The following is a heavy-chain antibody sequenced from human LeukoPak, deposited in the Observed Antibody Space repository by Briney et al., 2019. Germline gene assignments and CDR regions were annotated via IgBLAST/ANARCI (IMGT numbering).Heavy chain of an antibody. CDR1: GGSISSYY. J-gene: IGHJ6*03. D-gene: IGHD6-13*01. CDR2: IYYSGNT. V-gene: IGHV4-59*01. CDR3: ARDTPIQQQLVGDYYYMDV. Sequence: SETLSLTCTVSGGSISSYYWSWIRQPPGKGLEWIGYIYYSGNTNYNSSLKSRVTISVDTSKNQFSLKLSSVTAADTAVYYCARDTPIQQQLVGDYYYMDVWGKGTTVTISS.